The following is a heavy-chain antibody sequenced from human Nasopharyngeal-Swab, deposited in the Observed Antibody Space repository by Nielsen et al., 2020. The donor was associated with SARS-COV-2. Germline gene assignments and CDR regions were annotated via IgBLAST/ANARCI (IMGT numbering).Heavy chain of an antibody. Sequence: SETLSLTCTVSGGSISSYYWSWIRQPPGKGLEWIGYIYYSGSTNYNPSLKSRVTISVDTSKNQFSLKLSSVTAADTAVYYCARDRRYDFWSGALLTYYYYGMDVWGQGTTVTVSS. CDR1: GGSISSYY. CDR2: IYYSGST. V-gene: IGHV4-59*01. J-gene: IGHJ6*02. CDR3: ARDRRYDFWSGALLTYYYYGMDV. D-gene: IGHD3-3*01.